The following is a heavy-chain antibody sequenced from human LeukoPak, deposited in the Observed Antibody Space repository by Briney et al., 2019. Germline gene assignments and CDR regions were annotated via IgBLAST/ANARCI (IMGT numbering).Heavy chain of an antibody. CDR3: ARLLASPGSYYYYYYYMDV. V-gene: IGHV4-59*12. CDR1: GGSISSYY. D-gene: IGHD3-10*01. Sequence: SETLSLTCTVSGGSISSYYWSWTRQPPGKGLEWIGYIYYSGSTNYNPSLKSRVTISVDTSKNQFSLKLSSVTAADTAVYYCARLLASPGSYYYYYYYMDVWGKGTTVTISS. CDR2: IYYSGST. J-gene: IGHJ6*03.